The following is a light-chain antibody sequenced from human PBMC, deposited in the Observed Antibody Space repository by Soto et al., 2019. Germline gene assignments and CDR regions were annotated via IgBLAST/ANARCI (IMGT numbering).Light chain of an antibody. CDR3: NSYTSSSTLV. Sequence: QPASLCGAPWNSITIPCPGKRSDVGGYNYVSWYQHHPGKAPKLMIYAVTERPSGVSNRFSGSKSGNTASLTISGLQPEDEADYYCNSYTSSSTLVFGTGTKVTVL. CDR2: AVT. CDR1: RSDVGGYNY. V-gene: IGLV2-14*03. J-gene: IGLJ1*01.